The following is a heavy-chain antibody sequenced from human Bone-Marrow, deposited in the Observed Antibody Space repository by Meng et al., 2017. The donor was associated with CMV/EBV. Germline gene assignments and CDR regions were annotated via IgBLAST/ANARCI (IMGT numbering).Heavy chain of an antibody. Sequence: GESLKISCAASGFTFSSYSMNWVRQAPGKGLEWVSSIRSSSSYIYYADSVKGRFTISRDNAKNSLYLQMNSLRAEDTAVYYCARDLLMDVWGQGTTVTVSS. CDR3: ARDLLMDV. J-gene: IGHJ6*02. V-gene: IGHV3-21*01. CDR2: IRSSSSYI. CDR1: GFTFSSYS. D-gene: IGHD3-10*01.